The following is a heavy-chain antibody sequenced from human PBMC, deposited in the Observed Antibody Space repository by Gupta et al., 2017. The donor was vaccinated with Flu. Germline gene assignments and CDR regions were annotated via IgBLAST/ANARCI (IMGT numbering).Heavy chain of an antibody. D-gene: IGHD2-15*01. CDR3: AKDRDHGSGGSCEFFDY. J-gene: IGHJ4*02. CDR2: ISYDGSDK. V-gene: IGHV3-30*18. Sequence: GKGLEWVAFISYDGSDKYYADSVKGRFIISRDNSKDTLYLQMNSLRAEDTAVYYCAKDRDHGSGGSCEFFDYWGQGTLVSVSS.